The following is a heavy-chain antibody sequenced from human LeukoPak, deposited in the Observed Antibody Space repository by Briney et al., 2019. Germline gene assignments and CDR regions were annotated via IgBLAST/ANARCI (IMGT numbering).Heavy chain of an antibody. V-gene: IGHV1-2*02. CDR2: INPNSGGT. D-gene: IGHD4-17*01. CDR1: GYTFTGYY. Sequence: ASVKVSCKASGYTFTGYYMHWVRQAPGQGLEWMGWINPNSGGTNYAQKLQGRVTMTTDTSTSTAYMELRSLRSDDTAVYYCARDYGDYVVPYYYYYMDVWGKGTTVTVSS. CDR3: ARDYGDYVVPYYYYYMDV. J-gene: IGHJ6*03.